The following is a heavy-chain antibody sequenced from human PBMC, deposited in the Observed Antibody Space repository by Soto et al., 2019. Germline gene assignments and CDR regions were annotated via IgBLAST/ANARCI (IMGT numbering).Heavy chain of an antibody. V-gene: IGHV4-59*08. CDR3: ACGGAPSLLGY. CDR1: GGSISSYY. Sequence: QVQLQESGPGLVKPSETLSLTCTVSGGSISSYYWSWIRQPPGKGLEWIGYIYYSGSTNYNPSLKIRVTISVDTSKNQFSLKLSDVTAADSAVYYCACGGAPSLLGYWGQGTLVTVSS. J-gene: IGHJ4*02. D-gene: IGHD3-16*02. CDR2: IYYSGST.